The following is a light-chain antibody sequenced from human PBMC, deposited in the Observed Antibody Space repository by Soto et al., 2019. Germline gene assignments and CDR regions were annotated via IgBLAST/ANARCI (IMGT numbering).Light chain of an antibody. CDR1: ESRVHDDGNTY. Sequence: DVVMTQSPLSLPVTLGQPASISCRSSESRVHDDGNTYLNWFQQRPGQSPRRLIYKVSKRGSGVPDRFSGSGSGTDFTLKISRVEAEDVGLYYCVQGTHWPRTFGQGTKVDIK. CDR2: KVS. V-gene: IGKV2-30*02. CDR3: VQGTHWPRT. J-gene: IGKJ1*01.